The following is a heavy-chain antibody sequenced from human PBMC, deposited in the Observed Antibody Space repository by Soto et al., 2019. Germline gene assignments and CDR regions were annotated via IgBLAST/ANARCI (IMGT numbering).Heavy chain of an antibody. CDR2: ISSSSSYT. Sequence: PGGSLRLSCAASGFTFSDYYMSWIRQAPGKGLEWVSYISSSSSYTNYADSVKGRFTISRDNAKNSLYLQMNSLRAEDTAVYYCARDILIAVAGTYYYYYGMDVWGQGTTVTVSS. CDR3: ARDILIAVAGTYYYYYGMDV. CDR1: GFTFSDYY. D-gene: IGHD6-19*01. V-gene: IGHV3-11*06. J-gene: IGHJ6*02.